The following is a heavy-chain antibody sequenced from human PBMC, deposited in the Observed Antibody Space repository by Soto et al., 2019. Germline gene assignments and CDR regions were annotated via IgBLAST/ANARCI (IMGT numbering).Heavy chain of an antibody. CDR1: GGSVSSGSYY. V-gene: IGHV4-61*01. CDR3: ASGVYCGGDCPIDY. Sequence: PSETLSLTCTVSGGSVSSGSYYWSWIRQPPGKGLEWIGYIYYSGSTNYNPSLKSRVTISVDTSKNQFSLKLSSVTAADTAVYYCASGVYCGGDCPIDYWRQGTLVTVSS. CDR2: IYYSGST. J-gene: IGHJ4*02. D-gene: IGHD2-21*02.